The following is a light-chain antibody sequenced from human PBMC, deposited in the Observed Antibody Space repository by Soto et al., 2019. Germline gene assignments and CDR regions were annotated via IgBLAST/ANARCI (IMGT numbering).Light chain of an antibody. CDR1: QSVSSY. V-gene: IGKV3-11*01. CDR2: DAS. J-gene: IGKJ1*01. CDR3: QQRSNWPPWT. Sequence: MVLTQAPVTLSLSPGATPSLSCRASQSVSSYLAWYQQKPGQAPRLLIYDASNRATGIPARFSGSGSGTDFTLTISSLQPEDFAVYYCQQRSNWPPWTFGQGTKVDIK.